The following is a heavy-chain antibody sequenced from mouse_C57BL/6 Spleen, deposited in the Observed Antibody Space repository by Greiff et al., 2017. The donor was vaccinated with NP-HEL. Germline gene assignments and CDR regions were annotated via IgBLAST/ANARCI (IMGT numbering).Heavy chain of an antibody. Sequence: QVQLQQSGAELVKPGASVKLSCKASGYTFTEYTIHWVKQRSGQGLEWIGWFYPGSGSIKYNEKFKDKATLTADKSSSTVYMELSRLTSEDSAVYFCARHEGQGPPPYDGYNYFDYWGQGTTLTVSS. CDR3: ARHEGQGPPPYDGYNYFDY. CDR2: FYPGSGSI. CDR1: GYTFTEYT. D-gene: IGHD2-3*01. J-gene: IGHJ2*01. V-gene: IGHV1-62-2*01.